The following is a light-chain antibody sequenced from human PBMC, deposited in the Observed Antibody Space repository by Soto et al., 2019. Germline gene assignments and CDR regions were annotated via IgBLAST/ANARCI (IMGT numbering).Light chain of an antibody. CDR2: GTS. CDR3: QSYDSSLSGVV. Sequence: QSVLTQPPSVSGAPGQRVTISCTGSSSNIGAGYDVHWYQQLPGTAPKLLIYGTSNRPSGVPDRFSGSKSGTSASLAITGLQAEDEADYYCQSYDSSLSGVVFGGGTQRTVL. J-gene: IGLJ2*01. V-gene: IGLV1-40*01. CDR1: SSNIGAGYD.